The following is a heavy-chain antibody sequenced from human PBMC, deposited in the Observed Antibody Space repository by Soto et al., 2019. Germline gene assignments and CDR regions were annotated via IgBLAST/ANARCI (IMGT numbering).Heavy chain of an antibody. CDR3: ARGSIGNSGYSSSWKYYYYYGMDV. V-gene: IGHV4-39*07. CDR1: GGSISSSSYY. D-gene: IGHD6-13*01. J-gene: IGHJ6*02. CDR2: IYYSGST. Sequence: SETLSLTCTVSGGSISSSSYYWGWIRQPPGKGLEWIGSIYYSGSTYYNPSLKSRVTISVDTSKNQFSLKLSSVTAADTAVYYCARGSIGNSGYSSSWKYYYYYGMDVWGQGTTVTVSS.